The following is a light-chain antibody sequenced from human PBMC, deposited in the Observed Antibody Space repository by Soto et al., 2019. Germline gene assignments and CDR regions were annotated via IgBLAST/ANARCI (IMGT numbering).Light chain of an antibody. V-gene: IGKV3-15*01. CDR2: GAS. J-gene: IGKJ1*01. CDR3: QQYHNYWT. Sequence: EIVMTQSPATLSVSPGERATLSCRASQSVSSNLAWYQQKPGQAPRLLISGASTGATGIPPRFRGSGSGTEFTLTISTLQPDDFATYYCQQYHNYWTFGQGAKVDIK. CDR1: QSVSSN.